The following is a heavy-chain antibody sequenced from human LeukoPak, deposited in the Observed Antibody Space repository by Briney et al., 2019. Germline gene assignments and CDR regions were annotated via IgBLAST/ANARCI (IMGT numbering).Heavy chain of an antibody. CDR1: GGSISSNKYY. V-gene: IGHV4-31*01. CDR3: STVMTGSRYFDL. D-gene: IGHD1-1*01. J-gene: IGHJ2*01. Sequence: SETLSLTCTVSGGSISSNKYYWSWIRQHPGKGLEWIGYIDYSGTTYYNPSLNRPVTISVDTSENQFSLTLDSVTAADTAVFYCSTVMTGSRYFDLWGRGTLVTVSS. CDR2: IDYSGTT.